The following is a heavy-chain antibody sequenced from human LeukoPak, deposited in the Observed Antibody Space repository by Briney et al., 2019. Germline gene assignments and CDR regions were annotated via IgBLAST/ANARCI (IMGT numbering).Heavy chain of an antibody. D-gene: IGHD4-17*01. Sequence: ASVKVSCKASGYTFISYEMNWVRQATGQGFEWMGWMNPKSANAGYAQKFQGRVSMTRDTSMSTAYMELSGLTSEDTAVYYCARGKLTHGDYVAVDYWGQGTLVTVSS. CDR1: GYTFISYE. V-gene: IGHV1-8*01. J-gene: IGHJ4*02. CDR2: MNPKSANA. CDR3: ARGKLTHGDYVAVDY.